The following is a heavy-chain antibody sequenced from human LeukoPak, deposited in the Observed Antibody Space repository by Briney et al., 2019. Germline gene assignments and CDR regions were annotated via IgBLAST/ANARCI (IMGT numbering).Heavy chain of an antibody. D-gene: IGHD3-22*01. Sequence: PGGSLRLSCAASGFTFSDYYMSWIRQAPGKGLEWVSYISSSGSTIYYADSVKGRFTISRDNSKNIVFLQMNSLRPDDTAIYFCARQEARNYYYEGLGYWGQGNLVTVSS. V-gene: IGHV3-11*04. CDR2: ISSSGSTI. CDR1: GFTFSDYY. J-gene: IGHJ4*02. CDR3: ARQEARNYYYEGLGY.